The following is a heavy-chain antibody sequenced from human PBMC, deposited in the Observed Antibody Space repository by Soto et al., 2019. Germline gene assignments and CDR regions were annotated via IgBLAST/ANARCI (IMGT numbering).Heavy chain of an antibody. CDR1: GYSFTIYW. CDR3: ARSSYDSSGYYGTYYYGMDV. D-gene: IGHD3-22*01. Sequence: GESLKISCNGSGYSFTIYWIRWVRQMPGKGLEWMGRIDPSDSYTNYSPSFQGHVTISADKSISTAYLQWSSLKASDTAMYYCARSSYDSSGYYGTYYYGMDVWGQGTTVTVSS. J-gene: IGHJ6*02. CDR2: IDPSDSYT. V-gene: IGHV5-10-1*01.